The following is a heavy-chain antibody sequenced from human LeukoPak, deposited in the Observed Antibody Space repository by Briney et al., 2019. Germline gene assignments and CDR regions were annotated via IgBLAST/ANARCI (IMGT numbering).Heavy chain of an antibody. CDR2: IYYSGTT. V-gene: IGHV4-31*03. CDR3: ARLRSWSFDY. CDR1: GGSISSDGYW. Sequence: SQTLSLTCTVSGGSISSDGYWWSWIRQHPGKGLEWIGYIYYSGTTYYNSSLKSRVTISVDTSKNQFSLKLSSVTAADTAVYYCARLRSWSFDYWGQGTLVTVSS. D-gene: IGHD3-10*01. J-gene: IGHJ4*02.